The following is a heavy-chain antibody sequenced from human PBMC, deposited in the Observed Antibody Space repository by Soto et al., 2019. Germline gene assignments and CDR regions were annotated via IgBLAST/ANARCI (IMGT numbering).Heavy chain of an antibody. V-gene: IGHV4-59*01. J-gene: IGHJ3*02. CDR1: GVSIRHYY. Sequence: PSGTXSLTCAFSGVSIRHYYLSWIRQPPGKGLEWIGYIYYSGSTNYNPSLKSRVTISEDMSKNQFSMNLRSVTAADKAVYYCERNRIEDDFDIWGRGTMVTVSS. D-gene: IGHD2-15*01. CDR3: ERNRIEDDFDI. CDR2: IYYSGST.